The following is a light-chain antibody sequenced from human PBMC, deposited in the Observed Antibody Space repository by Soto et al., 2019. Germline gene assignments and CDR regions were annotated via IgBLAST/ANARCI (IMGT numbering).Light chain of an antibody. CDR2: EVS. J-gene: IGLJ1*01. CDR1: SSDVGGYNY. Sequence: QSVLTQPASVSGSPGQTITISCNGTSSDVGGYNYVSWYQQNPGKAAILMIYEVSNRSSGVSNRFSGSKSGNMASLTLSGLQAEDEADYYCSSYTNNRTCVFGTGSKGT. CDR3: SSYTNNRTCV. V-gene: IGLV2-14*01.